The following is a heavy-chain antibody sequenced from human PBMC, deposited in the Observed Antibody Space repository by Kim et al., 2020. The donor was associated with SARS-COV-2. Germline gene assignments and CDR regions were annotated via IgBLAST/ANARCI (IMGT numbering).Heavy chain of an antibody. CDR2: INPNSGGT. V-gene: IGHV1-2*02. Sequence: ASVKVSCKASGYTFTGYYMHWVRQAPRQGLEWMGWINPNSGGTNYAQKFQGRVTMTRDTSISTAYMELSRLRSDDTAVYYCARSSDRNGVNGNWFDPWGQGTLVTVSS. CDR3: ARSSDRNGVNGNWFDP. D-gene: IGHD1-1*01. CDR1: GYTFTGYY. J-gene: IGHJ5*02.